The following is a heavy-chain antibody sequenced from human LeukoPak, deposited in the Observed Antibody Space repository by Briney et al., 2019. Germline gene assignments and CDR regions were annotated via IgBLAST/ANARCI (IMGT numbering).Heavy chain of an antibody. CDR3: ARRRRVPTTIDY. CDR2: IYTSGST. V-gene: IGHV4-61*02. CDR1: GGSISSGSYY. J-gene: IGHJ4*02. D-gene: IGHD2-2*01. Sequence: PSQTLSLTCTVSGGSISSGSYYWSWIRQPAGKGLEWIGRIYTSGSTNYNPSLKSRVTISVDTSKNQFSLRLRSVTAADTAVYYCARRRRVPTTIDYWGQGTLVTVSS.